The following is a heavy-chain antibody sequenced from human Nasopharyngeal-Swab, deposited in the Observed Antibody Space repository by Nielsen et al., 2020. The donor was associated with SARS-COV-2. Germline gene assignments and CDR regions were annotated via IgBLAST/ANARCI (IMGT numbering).Heavy chain of an antibody. D-gene: IGHD1-26*01. V-gene: IGHV5-51*01. CDR2: IFPSDSDT. Sequence: GESLKISCATSGSRFTDYWIAWVRQAPGKGLECMGTIFPSDSDTRYSPSFEGRVTISVDQSITTAYLHWTSLKASDTAKYYCAIGAAVGTLFHGMDVWGQGTMVTVSS. CDR3: AIGAAVGTLFHGMDV. CDR1: GSRFTDYW. J-gene: IGHJ6*02.